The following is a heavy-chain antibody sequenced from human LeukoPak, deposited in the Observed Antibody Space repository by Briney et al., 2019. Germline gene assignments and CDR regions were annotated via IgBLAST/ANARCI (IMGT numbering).Heavy chain of an antibody. CDR3: ARPRSGGHADY. CDR2: ISSSSSYI. J-gene: IGHJ4*02. D-gene: IGHD2-15*01. Sequence: GGSLRLSCAASGFTFSSYSMNWARQAPGKGLEWVSSISSSSSYIYYADSVKGRFTISRDNAKNSLYLQMNSPRAEDTAVYYCARPRSGGHADYWGQGTLVTVSS. CDR1: GFTFSSYS. V-gene: IGHV3-21*01.